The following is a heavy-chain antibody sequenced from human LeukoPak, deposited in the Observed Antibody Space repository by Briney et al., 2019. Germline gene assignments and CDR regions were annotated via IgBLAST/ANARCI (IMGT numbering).Heavy chain of an antibody. CDR1: GVSISSHY. J-gene: IGHJ4*02. Sequence: SETLSLTCTVSGVSISSHYWSWIRQPPGKGLEWIGYIYYSGSTNYNPSLKSRVTISVDTSKNQFSLKLSSVTAADTAVYYCARGRIGGWLLPEYDYWGQGTLVTVSS. CDR3: ARGRIGGWLLPEYDY. D-gene: IGHD3-22*01. V-gene: IGHV4-59*11. CDR2: IYYSGST.